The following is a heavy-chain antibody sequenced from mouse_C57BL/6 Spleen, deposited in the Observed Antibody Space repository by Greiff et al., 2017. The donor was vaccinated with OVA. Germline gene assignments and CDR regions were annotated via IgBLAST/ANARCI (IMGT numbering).Heavy chain of an antibody. CDR3: TTSYYVSSCYFDD. J-gene: IGHJ2*01. Sequence: VQLQQSGAELVRPGASVKLSCTASGFNIKDYYMHWVKQRPDQGLEWIGRIDPEDGDTEYAPKFQGKATMTVDTSSNTAYLQHSSLTSEDTAIYYRTTSYYVSSCYFDDWGKGTTLTVSS. CDR2: IDPEDGDT. V-gene: IGHV14-1*01. D-gene: IGHD1-1*01. CDR1: GFNIKDYY.